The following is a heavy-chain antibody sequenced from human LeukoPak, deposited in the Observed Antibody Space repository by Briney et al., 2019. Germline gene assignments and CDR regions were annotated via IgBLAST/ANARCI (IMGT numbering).Heavy chain of an antibody. CDR1: GFTFSSYA. J-gene: IGHJ4*02. CDR3: AKDPGLGSH. Sequence: SGGSLRLSCAASGFTFSSYAMSWVRQAPGKGLEWVAVISYDGSNKYYADSVKGRFTISRDNSKNTLYLQMNSLRAEDTAVYYCAKDPGLGSHWGQGTLVTVSS. CDR2: ISYDGSNK. D-gene: IGHD6-19*01. V-gene: IGHV3-30*18.